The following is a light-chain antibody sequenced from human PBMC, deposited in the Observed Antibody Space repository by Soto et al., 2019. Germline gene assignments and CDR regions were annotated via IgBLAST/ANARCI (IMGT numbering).Light chain of an antibody. J-gene: IGKJ1*01. CDR3: QQSYSTPRT. CDR1: QSISSY. V-gene: IGKV1-39*01. CDR2: AAS. Sequence: DIQMTQSPSSLSASVGDRVTITCRASQSISSYLNWYQQKPGKAPKLLIYAASSLQSGVPSRFSGSGSGTDFTLIISSLQPEDFETYYCQQSYSTPRTFGQGTKVEIK.